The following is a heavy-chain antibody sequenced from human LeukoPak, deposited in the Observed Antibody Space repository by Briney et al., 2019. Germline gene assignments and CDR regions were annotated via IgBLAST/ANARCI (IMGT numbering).Heavy chain of an antibody. Sequence: GRPLRLSCAASAFTFIKYPLHWVRQAPGKGLERMAVMSYNGNNKYYADSVKGRFTISRDNSKTTLYLQMDRLGPGDTAVYYCARGASGTFSWFDSWGQGTLVTVS. D-gene: IGHD1-1*01. J-gene: IGHJ5*01. CDR3: ARGASGTFSWFDS. V-gene: IGHV3-30-3*01. CDR1: AFTFIKYP. CDR2: MSYNGNNK.